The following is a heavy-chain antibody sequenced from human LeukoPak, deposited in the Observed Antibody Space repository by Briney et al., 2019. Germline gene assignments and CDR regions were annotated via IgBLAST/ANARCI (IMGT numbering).Heavy chain of an antibody. CDR1: GFTFSSYV. V-gene: IGHV3-23*01. CDR3: AKGLRFSAMAGFDY. J-gene: IGHJ4*02. D-gene: IGHD5-18*01. Sequence: PGGSLRLSCAGSGFTFSSYVMTWVRQPPGQGLEWVSGISAGGGGHTYYADSVKGRFTISRDNSKNTLYLQMNSLRAEDTAVYYCAKGLRFSAMAGFDYWGQGTLVTVSS. CDR2: ISAGGGGHT.